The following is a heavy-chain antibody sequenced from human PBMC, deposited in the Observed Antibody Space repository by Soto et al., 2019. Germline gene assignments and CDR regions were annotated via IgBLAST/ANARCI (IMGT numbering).Heavy chain of an antibody. D-gene: IGHD6-6*01. Sequence: QVQLVQSGAEVKKPGASVKVSCKASGYTFTGYYMHWVRQAPGRGLEWMGWIDPTSGDTNYAQRFQGRVTMTRDTSINTAYMELSGLISDVTAVFYCARDTPTYSGSSDDDFWGQGTLVTVSS. J-gene: IGHJ4*02. CDR1: GYTFTGYY. CDR3: ARDTPTYSGSSDDDF. CDR2: IDPTSGDT. V-gene: IGHV1-2*02.